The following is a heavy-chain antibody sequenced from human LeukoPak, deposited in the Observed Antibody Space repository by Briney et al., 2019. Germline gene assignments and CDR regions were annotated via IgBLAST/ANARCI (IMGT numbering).Heavy chain of an antibody. J-gene: IGHJ3*01. CDR1: GYPFIGYY. CDR3: ARVQASSYYYDSSGF. CDR2: INPKTGGT. Sequence: ASVKVSCKASGYPFIGYYMHWVRQAPGQGLEWMGWINPKTGGTNYAQKFQDRVTMTRDTSVSTAYMELSRLRSDDTAVYYCARVQASSYYYDSSGFWGQGTMVTVSS. D-gene: IGHD3-22*01. V-gene: IGHV1-2*02.